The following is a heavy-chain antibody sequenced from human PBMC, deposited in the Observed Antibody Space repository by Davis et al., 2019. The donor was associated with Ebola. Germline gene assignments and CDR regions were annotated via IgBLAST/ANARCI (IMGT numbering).Heavy chain of an antibody. D-gene: IGHD4-17*01. J-gene: IGHJ2*01. CDR3: TTLSTMTTIYFDL. CDR1: GFTLNNAW. Sequence: GGSLRLSCVASGFTLNNAWMSWVRQAPGQGLEWVGLIKSKTDGGTTDYAAPVKGRFAMSRDDSKNTLYLQMNSLKIDDTAVYYCTTLSTMTTIYFDLWGRGTLVTVSS. V-gene: IGHV3-15*01. CDR2: IKSKTDGGTT.